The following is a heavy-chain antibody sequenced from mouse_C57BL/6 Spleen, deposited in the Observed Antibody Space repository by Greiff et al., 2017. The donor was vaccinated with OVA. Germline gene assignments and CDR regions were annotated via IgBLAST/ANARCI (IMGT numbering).Heavy chain of an antibody. J-gene: IGHJ3*01. CDR2: ISYDGSN. CDR1: GYSITNGYY. Sequence: EVQLVESGPGLVKPSQSLSLTCSVTGYSITNGYYWNWIRQFPGNKLEWMGYISYDGSNNYNPSLKNRISITRDTSKNQFFLKLNSVTTEDTATYYCAREDYGNPFAYWGQGTLVTVSA. V-gene: IGHV3-6*01. CDR3: AREDYGNPFAY. D-gene: IGHD2-1*01.